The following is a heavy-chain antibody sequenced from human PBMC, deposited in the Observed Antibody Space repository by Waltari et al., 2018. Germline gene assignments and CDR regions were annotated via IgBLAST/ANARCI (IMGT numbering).Heavy chain of an antibody. Sequence: EVQLVASGGGLIQPGGSLRLSCAASGFTVSSHYMSWVRQAPGKGLEWVSVIYSGGSTYYADSVKGRFTISRDNSKNTLYLQMNSLRAEDTAVYYCASPSDFSYGMDVWGQGTTVTVSS. J-gene: IGHJ6*02. D-gene: IGHD3-3*01. CDR1: GFTVSSHY. CDR3: ASPSDFSYGMDV. V-gene: IGHV3-53*01. CDR2: IYSGGST.